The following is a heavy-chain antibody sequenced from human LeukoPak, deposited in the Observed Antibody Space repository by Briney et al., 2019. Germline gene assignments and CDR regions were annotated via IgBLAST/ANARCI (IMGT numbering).Heavy chain of an antibody. J-gene: IGHJ4*02. CDR3: ARGDTRMAAYGPSLGFDY. Sequence: PGGSLRLSCAASGFIFRSYGMHWVRQAPGKGLEWVAFIRYDGSNKYYSDSVKGRFTISRDNSKNTMYLQMNSLRAEDTAVYYCARGDTRMAAYGPSLGFDYWGQGTLVTVSS. D-gene: IGHD3-16*01. CDR2: IRYDGSNK. CDR1: GFIFRSYG. V-gene: IGHV3-30*02.